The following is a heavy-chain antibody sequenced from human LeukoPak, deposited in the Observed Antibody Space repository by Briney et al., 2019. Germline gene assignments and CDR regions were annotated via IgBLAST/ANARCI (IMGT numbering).Heavy chain of an antibody. CDR2: ISGSGGST. CDR3: AKGYSSWYTSRSDY. D-gene: IGHD6-13*01. V-gene: IGHV3-23*01. CDR1: AFTFSRYA. Sequence: PRGALRLSCAASAFTFSRYAMSWVRQAPGKGLEWVSAISGSGGSTYYADSVKGRFTISRDNSKNTLYLQMNSLRAEDTAVYYCAKGYSSWYTSRSDYWGQGTLVTVSS. J-gene: IGHJ4*02.